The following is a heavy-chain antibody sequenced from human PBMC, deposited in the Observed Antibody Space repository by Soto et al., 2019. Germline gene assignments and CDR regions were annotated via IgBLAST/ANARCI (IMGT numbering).Heavy chain of an antibody. Sequence: ASVKVSCKASGYTFTSYYMHWVRQAPGQGLEWMGIINPSGGSTSYAQKFQGRVTMTRDTSTSTVYMELSSLRSEDTAVYYCARVIYYDSSGYSPTVPFDIWGQGTMVTVSS. CDR3: ARVIYYDSSGYSPTVPFDI. D-gene: IGHD3-22*01. J-gene: IGHJ3*02. V-gene: IGHV1-46*01. CDR1: GYTFTSYY. CDR2: INPSGGST.